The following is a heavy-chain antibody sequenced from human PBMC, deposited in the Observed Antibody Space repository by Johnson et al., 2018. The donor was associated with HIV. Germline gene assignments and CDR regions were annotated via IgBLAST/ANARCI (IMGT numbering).Heavy chain of an antibody. CDR3: AKLVGATHPLDF. D-gene: IGHD1-26*01. CDR2: ISTSGSTI. Sequence: VQLVESGGGLVKPGGSLRLSCAASGFTFSDYYMSWIRQAPGKGLEWISYISTSGSTIYYADSVKGRFTISRDNAKNSLYLQMNRLRTEDTALYYCAKLVGATHPLDFWGQGTMVTVSS. V-gene: IGHV3-11*04. J-gene: IGHJ3*01. CDR1: GFTFSDYY.